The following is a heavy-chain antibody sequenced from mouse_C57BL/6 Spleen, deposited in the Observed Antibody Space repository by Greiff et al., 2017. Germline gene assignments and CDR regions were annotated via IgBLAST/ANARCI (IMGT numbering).Heavy chain of an antibody. CDR1: GYTFTSYG. Sequence: QVQLKQSGAELARPGASVKLSCKASGYTFTSYGISWVKQRTGQGLEWIGEIYPRSGNTYYNEKFKGKATLTADKSSSTAYMELRSLTSEDSAVYFCARIITTVVAPFDYWGKGTTLTVSS. CDR2: IYPRSGNT. J-gene: IGHJ2*01. V-gene: IGHV1-81*01. D-gene: IGHD1-1*01. CDR3: ARIITTVVAPFDY.